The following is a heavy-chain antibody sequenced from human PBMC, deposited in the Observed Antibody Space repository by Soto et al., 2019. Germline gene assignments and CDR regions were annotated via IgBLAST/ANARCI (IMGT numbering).Heavy chain of an antibody. Sequence: SEPLSLTCTVSGGSISSSSYYWGRIHQHPGKVQEWFGSIYYCGSTHYNPSLKSRVTISVDTSKNQFSLKLSSVTAADTAVYYCARRYDFLTGYYSDYYYYGMDVWGQGTTVTVSS. J-gene: IGHJ6*02. D-gene: IGHD3-9*01. CDR2: IYYCGST. V-gene: IGHV4-39*01. CDR3: ARRYDFLTGYYSDYYYYGMDV. CDR1: GGSISSSSYY.